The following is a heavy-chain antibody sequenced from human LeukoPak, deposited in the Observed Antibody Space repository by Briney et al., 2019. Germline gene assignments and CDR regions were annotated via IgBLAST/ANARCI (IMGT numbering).Heavy chain of an antibody. J-gene: IGHJ5*02. CDR2: ISGSGGST. CDR1: GFTFSSYA. CDR3: AKGVYCSSTSCSIKNWFDP. V-gene: IGHV3-23*01. D-gene: IGHD2-2*01. Sequence: GGSLRLSCAASGFTFSSYAMSWVRQAPGKGLEWVSAISGSGGSTYYADSVKGRFTISRDNSKNTLYLQMNSLRAEDTAVYYCAKGVYCSSTSCSIKNWFDPWGQGTLVTVSS.